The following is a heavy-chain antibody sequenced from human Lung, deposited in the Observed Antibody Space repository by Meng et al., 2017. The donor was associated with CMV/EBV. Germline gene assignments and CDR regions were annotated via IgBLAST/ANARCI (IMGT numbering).Heavy chain of an antibody. Sequence: GESLKISCPASGFTVSSDYMSWVRQAPGKGLEWVSVIYSTGNTYYADSVKGRFTISRDNSKNTLYLQMNSLRAEDTAVYYCARGVAAALFDYWGQGTLVTVSS. J-gene: IGHJ4*02. CDR3: ARGVAAALFDY. V-gene: IGHV3-53*01. CDR2: IYSTGNT. CDR1: GFTVSSDY. D-gene: IGHD2-15*01.